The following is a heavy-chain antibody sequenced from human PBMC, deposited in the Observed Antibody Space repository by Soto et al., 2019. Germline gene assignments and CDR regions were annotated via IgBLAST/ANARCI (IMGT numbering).Heavy chain of an antibody. CDR1: GFTFSSYA. Sequence: GGSLRLSCAASGFTFSSYAMSWVRQAPGKGLEWVSAISGSGGSTYYADSEKGQFTISRDNSKTTLYLQMNSLRAEDTAVYYCEATGSRMVITPDYWGQGTLVTVSS. CDR2: ISGSGGST. J-gene: IGHJ4*02. D-gene: IGHD3-3*01. CDR3: EATGSRMVITPDY. V-gene: IGHV3-23*01.